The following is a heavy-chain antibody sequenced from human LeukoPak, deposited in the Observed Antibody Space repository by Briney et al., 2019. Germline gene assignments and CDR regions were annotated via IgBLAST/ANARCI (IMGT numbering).Heavy chain of an antibody. V-gene: IGHV3-9*01. Sequence: GGSLRLSCAASGFTFDDYAMHWVRQAPGKGLEWVSGISWNSGSIGYADSVKGRFTISRDNAKNSQYLQMNSLRAEDTALYYCAKPKIAAAGYFDYWGQGTLVTVSS. J-gene: IGHJ4*02. D-gene: IGHD6-13*01. CDR2: ISWNSGSI. CDR3: AKPKIAAAGYFDY. CDR1: GFTFDDYA.